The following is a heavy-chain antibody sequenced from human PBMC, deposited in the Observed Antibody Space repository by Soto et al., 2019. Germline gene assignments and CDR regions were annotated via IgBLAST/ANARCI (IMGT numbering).Heavy chain of an antibody. Sequence: SETLSLTCTVSGGSVSSGSYYWSWIRQPPGKGLEWIGYIYYSGSTNYNPSLKSRVTISVDTSKNQFSLKLSSVTAADTAVYYCARTVYCTNGVCYDAFDIWGQGTMVTVSS. CDR2: IYYSGST. J-gene: IGHJ3*02. CDR1: GGSVSSGSYY. CDR3: ARTVYCTNGVCYDAFDI. V-gene: IGHV4-61*01. D-gene: IGHD2-8*01.